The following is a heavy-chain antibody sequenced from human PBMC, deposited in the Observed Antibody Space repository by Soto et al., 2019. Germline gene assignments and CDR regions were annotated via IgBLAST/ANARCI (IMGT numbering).Heavy chain of an antibody. CDR2: MNPNSGNT. Sequence: ASVKVSCKASGYTFTSYDINWVRQATGQGLEWMGWMNPNSGNTGYAQKFQGRVTMTRNTSISTAYMELSSLRSEDTAVHYCARGPVVAVAGSYNWFDPWGQGTLVTVSS. CDR1: GYTFTSYD. J-gene: IGHJ5*02. D-gene: IGHD6-19*01. CDR3: ARGPVVAVAGSYNWFDP. V-gene: IGHV1-8*01.